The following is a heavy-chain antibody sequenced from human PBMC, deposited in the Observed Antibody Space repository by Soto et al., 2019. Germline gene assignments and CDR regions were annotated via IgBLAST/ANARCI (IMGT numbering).Heavy chain of an antibody. Sequence: GGSLRLSCAASGFTFSSYGMHWVRQAPGKGLEWVAVIWYDGSNKYYADSVKGRFTISRDNSKNTLYLQMNSLRAEDTAVYYCARDGGATATYYYGMDVWGQGTTVTVSS. CDR3: ARDGGATATYYYGMDV. CDR1: GFTFSSYG. J-gene: IGHJ6*02. CDR2: IWYDGSNK. D-gene: IGHD1-26*01. V-gene: IGHV3-33*01.